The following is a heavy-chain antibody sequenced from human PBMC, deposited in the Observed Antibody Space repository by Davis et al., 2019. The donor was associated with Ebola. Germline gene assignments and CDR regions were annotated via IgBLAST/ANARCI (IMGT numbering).Heavy chain of an antibody. CDR1: GGSFSGYY. Sequence: PSETLSLTCAVYGGSFSGYYWSWIRQPPGKGLEWIGEINHSGSTNYNPSLKSRVTISVDTSKNQFSLKLNSVTVADTAVFYCARGLGVMIRGVIPNWFDPWGQGTLVTVSS. CDR2: INHSGST. CDR3: ARGLGVMIRGVIPNWFDP. J-gene: IGHJ5*02. D-gene: IGHD3-10*01. V-gene: IGHV4-34*01.